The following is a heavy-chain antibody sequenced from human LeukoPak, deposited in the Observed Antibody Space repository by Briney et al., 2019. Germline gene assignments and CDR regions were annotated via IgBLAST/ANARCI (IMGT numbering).Heavy chain of an antibody. CDR2: ISSSSSYI. Sequence: GGSLRLSCAASGFTFSSYSMNWVRQAPGKGLEWVSSISSSSSYIYYADSVKGRFTISRDNAKNSLYLQMNSLRAEDTAVYYCAREGPYGDYFDYWGHGTLVTVSS. CDR1: GFTFSSYS. D-gene: IGHD4-17*01. V-gene: IGHV3-21*01. J-gene: IGHJ4*01. CDR3: AREGPYGDYFDY.